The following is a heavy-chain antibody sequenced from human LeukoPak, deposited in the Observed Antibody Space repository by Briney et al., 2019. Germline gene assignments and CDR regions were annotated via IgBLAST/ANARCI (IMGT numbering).Heavy chain of an antibody. V-gene: IGHV3-23*01. CDR3: GRYYVMDV. CDR2: ISDSGGST. Sequence: LAGGSLRLSCAASGFTFSYYYMSWIRQAPGKGLEWVSTISDSGGSTYYADSVKGRFTISRDNSKSTLYLQMNSLRAEDTAVYYCGRYYVMDVWGQGTSVTVSS. J-gene: IGHJ6*02. CDR1: GFTFSYYY.